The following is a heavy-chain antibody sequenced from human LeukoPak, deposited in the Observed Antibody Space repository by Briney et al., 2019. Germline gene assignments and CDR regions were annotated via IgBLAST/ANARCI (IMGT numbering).Heavy chain of an antibody. V-gene: IGHV3-23*01. J-gene: IGHJ6*02. Sequence: GGSLRLSCAASGFSFSSYAMSWVRQAPGKGLEWVSSISGSGGNTYYADSVKGRFTISRDNSKNTLYLQMNSLRAEDTAVYYCAKGAIYGSGSYYDYYYYVMDVWGQGTTVTVSS. D-gene: IGHD3-10*01. CDR1: GFSFSSYA. CDR3: AKGAIYGSGSYYDYYYYVMDV. CDR2: ISGSGGNT.